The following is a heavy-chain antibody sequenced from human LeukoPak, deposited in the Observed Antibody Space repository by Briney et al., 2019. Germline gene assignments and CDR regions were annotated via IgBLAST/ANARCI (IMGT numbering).Heavy chain of an antibody. J-gene: IGHJ6*02. CDR3: ASWELVVVAATTNDYYYYYGMDV. V-gene: IGHV4-59*01. CDR1: GGSISSYY. D-gene: IGHD2-15*01. CDR2: IYYSGST. Sequence: PSETLSLTCTVSGGSISSYYWSWIRQPPGKGLEWIGYIYYSGSTNYNPSLRSRVTISVDTSKNQFSLKLSSVTAADTAVYYCASWELVVVAATTNDYYYYYGMDVWGQGTTVTVSS.